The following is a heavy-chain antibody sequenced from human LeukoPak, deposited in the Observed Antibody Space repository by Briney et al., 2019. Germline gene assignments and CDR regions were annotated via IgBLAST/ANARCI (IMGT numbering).Heavy chain of an antibody. Sequence: GGSLRLSCAASGFTFSSYGMHWVRQAPGKGLEWVAVIWYDGSNKYYADSVKGRFTISRGNSKNTLYLQMNSLRAEDTAAYYCASTVVTPDAFDIWGQGTMVTVSS. CDR1: GFTFSSYG. J-gene: IGHJ3*02. CDR2: IWYDGSNK. V-gene: IGHV3-33*01. CDR3: ASTVVTPDAFDI. D-gene: IGHD4-23*01.